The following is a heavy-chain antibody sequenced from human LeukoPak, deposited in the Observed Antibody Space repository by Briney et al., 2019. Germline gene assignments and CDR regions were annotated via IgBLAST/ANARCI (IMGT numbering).Heavy chain of an antibody. CDR3: AREKVVIPDYYYMDV. Sequence: GGSLRLSCAASGFTFSSYWMSWVRQAPGKGLEWVSYISSSSSYIYYAGSVKGRFTISRDNSKNTLYLQMNSLRAEDTAVYYCAREKVVIPDYYYMDVWGKGTTVTVSS. D-gene: IGHD3-22*01. CDR2: ISSSSSYI. J-gene: IGHJ6*03. V-gene: IGHV3-21*01. CDR1: GFTFSSYW.